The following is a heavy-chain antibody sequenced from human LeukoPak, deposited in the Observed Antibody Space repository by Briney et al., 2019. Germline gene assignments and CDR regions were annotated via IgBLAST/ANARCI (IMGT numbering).Heavy chain of an antibody. D-gene: IGHD3-16*01. CDR1: GYSISSGYY. Sequence: PSETLSLTCAVSGYSISSGYYWGWIRQPPGKGLEWIGSISHSGSTYYNPSLKSRVTISVDTSKNQFSLKLSPVTAADTAVYYCARNKRDFGLGFDPWGQGTLVTVSS. CDR2: ISHSGST. J-gene: IGHJ5*02. V-gene: IGHV4-38-2*01. CDR3: ARNKRDFGLGFDP.